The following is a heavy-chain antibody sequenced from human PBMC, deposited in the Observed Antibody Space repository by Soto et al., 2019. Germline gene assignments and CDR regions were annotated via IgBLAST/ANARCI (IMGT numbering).Heavy chain of an antibody. CDR1: GDSVSSDSVA. J-gene: IGHJ5*02. D-gene: IGHD1-20*01. V-gene: IGHV6-1*01. CDR2: TYYRSKWYN. Sequence: SETLSLTCAISGDSVSSDSVAWNWIRQCPSRGLEWLGRTYYRSKWYNDYAVAVKSRITINSDTSKNQFSLHLNSVTPEDTAVYYCARDKNYNNRHKWFDPWGYGTIVTL. CDR3: ARDKNYNNRHKWFDP.